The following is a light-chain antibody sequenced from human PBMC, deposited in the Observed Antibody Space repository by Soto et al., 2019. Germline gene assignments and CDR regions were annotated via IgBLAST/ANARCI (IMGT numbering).Light chain of an antibody. J-gene: IGKJ1*01. CDR1: QSVSSSY. CDR2: GAS. V-gene: IGKV3-20*01. CDR3: QQYGSSSWT. Sequence: EIVLTQSPGTLSLSPGERATLSCRASQSVSSSYLAWYQHKPGQAPRLLIYGASSRATGIPDRFSGSGSGTDFTLTSSRLEPEDFAVYYCQQYGSSSWTFGQGTKVEIK.